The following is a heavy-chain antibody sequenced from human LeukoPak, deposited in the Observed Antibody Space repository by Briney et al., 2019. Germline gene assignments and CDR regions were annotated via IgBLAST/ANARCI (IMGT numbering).Heavy chain of an antibody. CDR1: GYTFTSYD. Sequence: ASVKVSCKASGYTFTSYDINWVRQATGQGLEWMGWMNPNSGNTGYAQKFQGRVTMTSNTSISTAYMELSSLRSEDTAVYYCARGLRFTIFGVDYYYYMDVWGKGTTVTVSS. CDR2: MNPNSGNT. CDR3: ARGLRFTIFGVDYYYYMDV. D-gene: IGHD3-3*01. V-gene: IGHV1-8*01. J-gene: IGHJ6*03.